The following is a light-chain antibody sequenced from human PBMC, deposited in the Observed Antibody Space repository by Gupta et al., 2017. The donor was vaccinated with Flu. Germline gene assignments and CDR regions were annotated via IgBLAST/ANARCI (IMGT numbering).Light chain of an antibody. CDR1: SSDVVCDNY. CDR3: NSYTTSINWV. J-gene: IGLJ3*02. V-gene: IGLV2-14*01. CDR2: EVS. Sequence: SSDVVCDNYGSWYQQYPGKAPELMMYEVSNRPSGVSNRVSGSKSGNTASLTISGLQAKDEADYYCNSYTTSINWVFGGGTKLTVL.